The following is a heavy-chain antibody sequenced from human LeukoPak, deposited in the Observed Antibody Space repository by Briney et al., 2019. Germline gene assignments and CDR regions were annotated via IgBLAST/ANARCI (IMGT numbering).Heavy chain of an antibody. CDR2: IHTSDNT. J-gene: IGHJ4*02. V-gene: IGHV3-23*05. CDR1: GFTFSSYA. Sequence: GGPLRLSCAASGFTFSSYAMSWVRQAPGKGLEWVSGIHTSDNTFYADSVKGRFSISRDTSKNTLNLQMNTLRAEDTAVYYCATRIGAGGLFYFDYWGQGTLVTVSS. CDR3: ATRIGAGGLFYFDY. D-gene: IGHD6-13*01.